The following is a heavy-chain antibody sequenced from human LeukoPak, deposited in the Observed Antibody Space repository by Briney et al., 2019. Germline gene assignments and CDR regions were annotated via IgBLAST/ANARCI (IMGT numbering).Heavy chain of an antibody. J-gene: IGHJ5*02. CDR3: AKDRSGGTTTTVMVA. V-gene: IGHV3-23*01. Sequence: GGSLRLSCAASEFTFSSYAMSWVRQVPGKGLEWVSAISGSGYNTYYADPVKGRFTISRDNSENTLYLHMDTLRAEDTALYFCAKDRSGGTTTTVMVAWGRGTLVTVSS. CDR2: ISGSGYNT. CDR1: EFTFSSYA. D-gene: IGHD4-17*01.